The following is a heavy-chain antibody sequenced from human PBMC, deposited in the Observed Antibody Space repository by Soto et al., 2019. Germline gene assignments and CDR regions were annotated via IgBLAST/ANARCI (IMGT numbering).Heavy chain of an antibody. Sequence: ESGGGVVQPGRSLRLSCAASGFTFSSYGMHWVRQAPGKGLEWVAVISYDGSNKYYADSVKGRFTISRDNSKNTLYLQMNSLRAEDTAVYYCAIGGDGDYLNYYYYGMDVWGQGTTVTVSS. CDR2: ISYDGSNK. V-gene: IGHV3-30*03. CDR3: AIGGDGDYLNYYYYGMDV. J-gene: IGHJ6*02. D-gene: IGHD4-17*01. CDR1: GFTFSSYG.